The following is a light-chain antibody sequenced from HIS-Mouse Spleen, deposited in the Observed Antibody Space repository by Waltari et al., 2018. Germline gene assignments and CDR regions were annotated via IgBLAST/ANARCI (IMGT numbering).Light chain of an antibody. V-gene: IGKV1-8*01. CDR2: AAS. CDR3: QQYYSYPWT. CDR1: QGLSSY. J-gene: IGKJ1*01. Sequence: AIRMTQSPSSLSAPTGDRVTITCRASQGLSSYLAWYQQKPGKAPKVLIYAASTLQSGVPSRFSGSGSGTDFTLTISCLQSEDFATYYCQQYYSYPWTFGQGTKVEIK.